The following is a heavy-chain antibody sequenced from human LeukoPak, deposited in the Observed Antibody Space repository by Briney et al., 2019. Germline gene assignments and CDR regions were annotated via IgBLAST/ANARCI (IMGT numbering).Heavy chain of an antibody. CDR1: GFTFSSYS. D-gene: IGHD1-26*01. CDR3: ARVPIVGATVNYFDY. Sequence: KPGGSLRLSCAASGFTFSSYSMNWVRQAPGKGLERVSSISSSSSYIYYADSVKGRFTISRDNAKNSLYLQMNSLRAEDTAVYYCARVPIVGATVNYFDYWAQGTLVTVSS. CDR2: ISSSSSYI. J-gene: IGHJ4*02. V-gene: IGHV3-21*01.